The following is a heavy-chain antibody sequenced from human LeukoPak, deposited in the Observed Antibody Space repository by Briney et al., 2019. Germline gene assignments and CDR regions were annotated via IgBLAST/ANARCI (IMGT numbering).Heavy chain of an antibody. CDR2: IYYSGST. CDR1: GGSISSYY. Sequence: SETLSLTCTVSGGSISSYYWSWIRQPPGKGLEWIGYIYYSGSTNYNPSLKSRVTTSVDTSKNQFSLKLSSVTAADTAVYYCAKYYDFWSGYYSGAFDIWGQGTMVTVSS. CDR3: AKYYDFWSGYYSGAFDI. D-gene: IGHD3-3*01. J-gene: IGHJ3*02. V-gene: IGHV4-59*01.